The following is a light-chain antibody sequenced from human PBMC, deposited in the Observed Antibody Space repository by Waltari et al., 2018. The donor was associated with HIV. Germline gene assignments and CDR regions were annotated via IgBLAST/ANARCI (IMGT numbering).Light chain of an antibody. CDR1: CSNIGASP. V-gene: IGLV1-44*01. CDR3: ATWDNSLSGSLV. Sequence: LTQTPSKSGTTGQGIIISCYGNCSNIGASPVTWYQQLPSASPKLLIYNDMQRPSGVPDRFSGSKLGTSATLAISELQSEDEADYYCATWDNSLSGSLVFGGGTTVTVL. J-gene: IGLJ2*01. CDR2: NDM.